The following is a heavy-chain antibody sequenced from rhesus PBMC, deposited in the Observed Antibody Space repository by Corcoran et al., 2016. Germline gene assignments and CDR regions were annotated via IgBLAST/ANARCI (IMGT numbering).Heavy chain of an antibody. CDR2: ISYSGST. J-gene: IGHJ4*01. CDR3: ARDLAGSGSLDY. Sequence: QLQLQESGPGLVKPSETLSLTCAVSGYSISSGYGWSWIRQPPGKGLEWIGYISYSGSTSYNPSLKSRVTISRDTSKNQFSRKLSSVTAADTAVYYCARDLAGSGSLDYWGQGVLVTVSS. D-gene: IGHD6-25*01. V-gene: IGHV4-122*02. CDR1: GYSISSGYG.